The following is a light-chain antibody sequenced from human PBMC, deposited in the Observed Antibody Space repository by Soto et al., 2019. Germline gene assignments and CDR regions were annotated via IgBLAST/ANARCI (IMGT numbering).Light chain of an antibody. V-gene: IGKV3-11*01. CDR1: QSVNSY. CDR2: DAS. CDR3: QQRSNWPLT. J-gene: IGKJ4*01. Sequence: VLTQSPATLSLSPGERATLSCRASQSVNSYLAWYQHKPGQAPRLLIYDASNSAHGIPARFSGSGSGTDFTLTISSLESGDFAVYYCQQRSNWPLTFGGGTKVEIK.